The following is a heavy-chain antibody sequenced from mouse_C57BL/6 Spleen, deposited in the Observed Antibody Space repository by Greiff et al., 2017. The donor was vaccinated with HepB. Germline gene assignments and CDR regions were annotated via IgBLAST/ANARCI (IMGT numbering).Heavy chain of an antibody. Sequence: VQLQQSGGGLVQPKGSLKLSCAASGFSFNTYAMNWVRQAPGKGLEWVARIRSKSNNYATYYADSVKDRFTISRDDSESMLYLQMNNLKTEDTAMYYCVRQSDYYGYYAMDYWGQGTSVTVSS. D-gene: IGHD1-1*01. CDR1: GFSFNTYA. V-gene: IGHV10-1*01. J-gene: IGHJ4*01. CDR2: IRSKSNNYAT. CDR3: VRQSDYYGYYAMDY.